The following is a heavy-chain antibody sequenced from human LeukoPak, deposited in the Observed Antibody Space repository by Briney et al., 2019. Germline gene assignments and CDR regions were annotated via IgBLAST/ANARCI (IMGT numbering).Heavy chain of an antibody. CDR3: ARDLDGPRSPADTAMVTEADY. J-gene: IGHJ4*02. V-gene: IGHV3-48*02. Sequence: GGSLRLSCAASGFIFSYYSMDWVRQAPGKGLEWVSYISSSSSTIYYAASVKGRFTISRDNAKNSLYLQMNSLRDEDTAVYYCARDLDGPRSPADTAMVTEADYWGQGTLVTVSS. CDR2: ISSSSSTI. CDR1: GFIFSYYS. D-gene: IGHD5-18*01.